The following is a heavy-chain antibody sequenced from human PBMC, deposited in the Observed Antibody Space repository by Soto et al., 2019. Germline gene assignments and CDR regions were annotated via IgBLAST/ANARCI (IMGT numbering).Heavy chain of an antibody. D-gene: IGHD6-19*01. J-gene: IGHJ4*02. CDR2: IWYDGSNK. V-gene: IGHV3-33*01. CDR3: ARDTVAVAGDHRFDY. CDR1: GFTFSSYG. Sequence: PGGSLRLSCAASGFTFSSYGMHWVRQAPGKGLEWVAVIWYDGSNKYYADSVKGRFTISRDNSKNTLYLQMNSLRAEDTAVYYCARDTVAVAGDHRFDYWGQGTLVTVSS.